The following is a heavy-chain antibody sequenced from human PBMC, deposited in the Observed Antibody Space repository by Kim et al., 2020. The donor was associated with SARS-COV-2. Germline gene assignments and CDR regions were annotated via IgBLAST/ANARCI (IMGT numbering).Heavy chain of an antibody. Sequence: GGSLRLSCAASGFTFSSYAMSWVRQAPGKGLEWVSAISGSGGSTYYADSVKGRFTISRDNSKNTLYLQMNSLRAEDTAVYYCAKANNNLFNQWLTRVGYYFDYWGQGTLVTVSS. CDR1: GFTFSSYA. D-gene: IGHD3-22*01. CDR2: ISGSGGST. V-gene: IGHV3-23*01. J-gene: IGHJ4*02. CDR3: AKANNNLFNQWLTRVGYYFDY.